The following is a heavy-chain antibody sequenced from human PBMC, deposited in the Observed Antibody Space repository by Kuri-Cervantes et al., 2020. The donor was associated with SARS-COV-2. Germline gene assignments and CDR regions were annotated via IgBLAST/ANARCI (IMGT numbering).Heavy chain of an antibody. D-gene: IGHD2-2*02. CDR2: IYTSGST. CDR1: GGSISSYY. CDR3: ASEQPSRYCSSTSCYT. J-gene: IGHJ5*02. V-gene: IGHV4-4*07. Sequence: GSLRLSCTVSGGSISSYYWSWIRQPAGKGLEWIGRIYTSGSTNYNPSLKSRVTMSVDTSKNQFSLKLSSVTVADTAVYYCASEQPSRYCSSTSCYTWGQGTLVTVSS.